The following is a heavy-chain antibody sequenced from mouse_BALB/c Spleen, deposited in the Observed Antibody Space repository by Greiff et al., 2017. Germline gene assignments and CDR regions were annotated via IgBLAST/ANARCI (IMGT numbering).Heavy chain of an antibody. CDR3: ARSGVYYGSSYGAMDY. Sequence: QVQLQQSGAELMKPGASVKISCKASGYTFTNYWLGWVKQRPGHGLEWIGDIYPGGGYTNYNEKFKGKATLTADTSSRTAYMQLSSLTSEDSAVYFCARSGVYYGSSYGAMDYWGQGTSVTVSS. J-gene: IGHJ4*01. CDR1: GYTFTNYW. V-gene: IGHV1-63*02. D-gene: IGHD1-1*01. CDR2: IYPGGGYT.